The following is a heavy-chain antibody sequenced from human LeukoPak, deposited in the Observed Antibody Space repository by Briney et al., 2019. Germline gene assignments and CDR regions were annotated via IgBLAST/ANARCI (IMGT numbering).Heavy chain of an antibody. Sequence: ASVKVSCQASGYTFTDNFMHWVRQAPGGGVEWMGWMNTNSRSTNYALQLQGRLTMTRDTSISTAYLELSRLRSDDTAVYYCARDRGSYRFDPWGQGTLVTVSS. CDR1: GYTFTDNF. D-gene: IGHD3-16*02. CDR3: ARDRGSYRFDP. CDR2: MNTNSRST. J-gene: IGHJ5*02. V-gene: IGHV1-2*02.